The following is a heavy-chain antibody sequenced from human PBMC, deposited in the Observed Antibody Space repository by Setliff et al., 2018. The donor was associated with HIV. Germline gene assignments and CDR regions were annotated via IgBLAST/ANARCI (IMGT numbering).Heavy chain of an antibody. CDR1: GGTFSRYT. CDR3: ARDNYYDTSGAIGY. CDR2: IIPIFGTT. V-gene: IGHV1-69*13. Sequence: SVKVSCKASGGTFSRYTISWVRQAPGQGLEWMGVIIPIFGTTNYAQRFQGRVSITADASTSTAYMELSSLRSEDTAMYFCARDNYYDTSGAIGYWGQGTMVTVSS. J-gene: IGHJ4*02. D-gene: IGHD3-22*01.